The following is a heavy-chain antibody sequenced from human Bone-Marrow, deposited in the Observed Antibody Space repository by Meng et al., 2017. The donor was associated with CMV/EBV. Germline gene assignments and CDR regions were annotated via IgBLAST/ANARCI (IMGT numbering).Heavy chain of an antibody. CDR3: TSHIVVVPAARLGNYYGMDV. Sequence: GGSLRLSCAASGFTFSSYSMNWVRQAPGKGLEWVSSISSSSYIYYADSVKGRFTISRDNAKNSLYLQMNSLKTEDTAVYYCTSHIVVVPAARLGNYYGMDVWGQGTTVTVSS. D-gene: IGHD2-2*01. V-gene: IGHV3-21*04. CDR1: GFTFSSYS. J-gene: IGHJ6*02. CDR2: ISSSSYI.